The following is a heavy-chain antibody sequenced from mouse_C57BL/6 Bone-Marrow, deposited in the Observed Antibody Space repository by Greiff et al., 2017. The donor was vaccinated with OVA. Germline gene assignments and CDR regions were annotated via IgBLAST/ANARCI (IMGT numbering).Heavy chain of an antibody. V-gene: IGHV1-15*01. CDR3: TRGFTTVVAMDYYAMDY. Sequence: LVESGAELVRPGASVTLSCKASGYTFTDYEMHWVKQTPVHGLEWIGAIDPETGGTAYNQKFTGKALLTADKSSSTAYMELRSLTSEDSAVYYCTRGFTTVVAMDYYAMDYWGQGTSVTVSS. J-gene: IGHJ4*01. CDR1: GYTFTDYE. D-gene: IGHD1-1*01. CDR2: IDPETGGT.